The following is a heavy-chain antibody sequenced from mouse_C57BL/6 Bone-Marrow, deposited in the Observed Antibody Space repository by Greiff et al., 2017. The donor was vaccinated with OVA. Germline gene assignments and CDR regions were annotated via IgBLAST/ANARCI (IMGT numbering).Heavy chain of an antibody. CDR3: ARQGDYYGSSRGWFAY. J-gene: IGHJ3*01. V-gene: IGHV5-17*01. CDR1: GFTFSDYG. CDR2: ISSGSSTI. D-gene: IGHD1-1*01. Sequence: EVQGVESGGGLVKPGGSLKFSCAASGFTFSDYGMHWVRQAPEKGLEWVAYISSGSSTIYYADTVKGRFTISRDNAKNTLFLQMTSLRSEDTAMYYCARQGDYYGSSRGWFAYWGQVTLVTVSA.